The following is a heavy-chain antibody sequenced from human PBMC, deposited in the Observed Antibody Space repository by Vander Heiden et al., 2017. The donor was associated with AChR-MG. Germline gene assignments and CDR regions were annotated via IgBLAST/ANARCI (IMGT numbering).Heavy chain of an antibody. J-gene: IGHJ6*03. CDR1: GGTFSSYA. CDR3: ARLEPARKYYYYYYMDV. Sequence: QVQLVQSGAEVKKPGSSVKVSCKASGGTFSSYAISWVRQAPGQGLEWMGGIIPSFGTANYAQKFQGRVTITADESTSTAYMELSSLRSEDTAVYYCARLEPARKYYYYYYMDVWGKGTTVTVSS. CDR2: IIPSFGTA. V-gene: IGHV1-69*01. D-gene: IGHD3-3*01.